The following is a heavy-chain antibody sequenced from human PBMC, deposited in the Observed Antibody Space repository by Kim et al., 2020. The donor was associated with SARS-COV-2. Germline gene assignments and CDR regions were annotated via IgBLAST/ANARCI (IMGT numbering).Heavy chain of an antibody. V-gene: IGHV3-49*02. D-gene: IGHD6-6*01. J-gene: IGHJ4*02. CDR3: TRDSSSPFDY. CDR2: TT. Sequence: TTEYAASVKGRFTISRDDSKSIAYLQMNSLKTEDTAVYYCTRDSSSPFDYWGQGTLVTVSS.